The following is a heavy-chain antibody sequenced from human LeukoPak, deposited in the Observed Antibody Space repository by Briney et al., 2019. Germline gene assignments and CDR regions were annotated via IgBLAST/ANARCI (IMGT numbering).Heavy chain of an antibody. CDR2: ISSSSSTI. V-gene: IGHV3-48*01. Sequence: PGGSLRLSCAASGFTFSSYSVNWVRQAPGKGLEWVSYISSSSSTIYYADSVKGRFTISRDNAKNSLYLQMNSLRAEDTAVYYCAKDFYYGSGSYSWGQGTLVTVSS. CDR1: GFTFSSYS. J-gene: IGHJ4*02. D-gene: IGHD3-10*01. CDR3: AKDFYYGSGSYS.